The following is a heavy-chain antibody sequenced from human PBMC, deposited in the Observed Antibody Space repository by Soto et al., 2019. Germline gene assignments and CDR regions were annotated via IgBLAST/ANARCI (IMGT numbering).Heavy chain of an antibody. CDR2: IYYTGST. V-gene: IGHV4-59*01. CDR1: GGSISSFY. D-gene: IGHD3-10*01. J-gene: IGHJ4*02. Sequence: QVQLQESGPGLVKPSETLSLNCTVSGGSISSFYWSWIRQSPGKGLEWIGYIYYTGSTVYNPSLKSRVTISLDTSKTQFSLKLSSVTAADTAVYYCARVMYGSGSYLHTLDYWGQGTLVTVSS. CDR3: ARVMYGSGSYLHTLDY.